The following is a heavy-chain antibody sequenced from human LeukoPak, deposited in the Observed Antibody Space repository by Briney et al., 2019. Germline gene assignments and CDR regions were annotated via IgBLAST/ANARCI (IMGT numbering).Heavy chain of an antibody. J-gene: IGHJ4*02. CDR2: IRSDGINK. Sequence: GGSLRLSCAASGFTFSNYGMHWVRQAPGKGLEWVAFIRSDGINKYYADSVKGRFTISRDSSKNTLYLQMNSLIIEDTAVYYCVKGRSDFDYWGQGTLVTVSS. CDR1: GFTFSNYG. CDR3: VKGRSDFDY. V-gene: IGHV3-30*02.